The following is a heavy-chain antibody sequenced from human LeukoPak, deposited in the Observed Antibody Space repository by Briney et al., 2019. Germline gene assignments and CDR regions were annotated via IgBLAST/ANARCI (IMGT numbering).Heavy chain of an antibody. CDR1: GGSVSSGSYY. CDR2: IYYSGST. D-gene: IGHD1-26*01. Sequence: SETLSLTCTVSGGSVSSGSYYWSWIRQPPGKGLEWIGYIYYSGSTNYNPSLKSRVTISVDTSKNQFSLKLSSVTAADTAVYYCARDRGGIVGATHWFDPWGQGTLVTVSS. CDR3: ARDRGGIVGATHWFDP. V-gene: IGHV4-61*01. J-gene: IGHJ5*02.